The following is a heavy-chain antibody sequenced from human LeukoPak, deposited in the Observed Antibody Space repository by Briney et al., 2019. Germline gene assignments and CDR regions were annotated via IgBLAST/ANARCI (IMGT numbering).Heavy chain of an antibody. CDR2: IRYDGSDK. CDR3: ARGDYGSGSF. Sequence: GGSLRLSCAPSGFTFSSYGMHWVRQAPGKGLEWVAFIRYDGSDKYYADSVRGRFTISRDNSKNTLYLQMNSLRAEDTAVYYCARGDYGSGSFWGQGTLVTVSS. J-gene: IGHJ4*02. V-gene: IGHV3-30*02. CDR1: GFTFSSYG. D-gene: IGHD3-10*01.